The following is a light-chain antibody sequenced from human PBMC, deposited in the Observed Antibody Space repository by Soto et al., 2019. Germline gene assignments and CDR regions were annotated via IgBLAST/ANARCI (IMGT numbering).Light chain of an antibody. J-gene: IGKJ2*01. V-gene: IGKV3-15*01. CDR3: QQYDIWPPYT. CDR2: DAS. Sequence: EVVMTQSPDSLSASPGERVSLSCLASQNIRSSLAWYQQRPGQAPRLLIYDASTRATGIPPRFSGGGSGTEFTVTISSLQSEDFAIYYCQQYDIWPPYTFGQGTKVDIK. CDR1: QNIRSS.